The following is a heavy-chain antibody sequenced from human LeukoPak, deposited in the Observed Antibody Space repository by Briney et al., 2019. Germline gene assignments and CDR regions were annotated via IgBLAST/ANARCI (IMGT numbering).Heavy chain of an antibody. CDR2: ISSSSSTI. V-gene: IGHV3-48*04. J-gene: IGHJ4*02. CDR1: GFTFSSYS. Sequence: GGSLRLSCAASGFTFSSYSMNWVRQAPGKGLEWVSYISSSSSTIYYADSVKGRFTISRDNAKNSLYLQMNSLTVEDTAVYYCAKYDVWSGFSYDYWGQGALVTVSS. CDR3: AKYDVWSGFSYDY. D-gene: IGHD3-3*01.